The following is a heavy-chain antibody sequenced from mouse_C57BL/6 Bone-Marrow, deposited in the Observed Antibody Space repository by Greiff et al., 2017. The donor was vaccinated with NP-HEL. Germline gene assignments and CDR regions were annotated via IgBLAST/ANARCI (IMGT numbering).Heavy chain of an antibody. CDR1: GYTFTDYN. D-gene: IGHD1-1*01. CDR2: INPNNGGT. V-gene: IGHV1-22*01. CDR3: ARYYYGSSPLDY. J-gene: IGHJ2*01. Sequence: EVKLVESGPELVKPGASVKMSCKASGYTFTDYNMHWVKQSHGKSLEWIGYINPNNGGTSYNQKFKGKATLTVNKSSSTAYMELRSLTSEDSAVYYCARYYYGSSPLDYWGQGTTLTVSS.